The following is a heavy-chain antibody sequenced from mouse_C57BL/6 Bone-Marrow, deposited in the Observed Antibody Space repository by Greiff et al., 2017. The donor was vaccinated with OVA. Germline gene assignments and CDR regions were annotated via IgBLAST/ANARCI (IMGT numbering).Heavy chain of an antibody. D-gene: IGHD1-1*01. Sequence: EVKLMESGGGLVQPGESLKLSCESNEYEFPSHDMSWVRKTPEKRLELVAAINSDGGSTYYPVTMERRFIISRDNTKKTLYLQMSSLRSEDTALYYCARHNYYGSSYGWYFDVWGTGTTVTVSS. J-gene: IGHJ1*03. CDR3: ARHNYYGSSYGWYFDV. CDR2: INSDGGST. V-gene: IGHV5-2*01. CDR1: EYEFPSHD.